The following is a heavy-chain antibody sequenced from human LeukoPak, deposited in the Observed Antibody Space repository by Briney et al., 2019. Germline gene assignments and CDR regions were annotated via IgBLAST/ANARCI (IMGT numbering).Heavy chain of an antibody. V-gene: IGHV1-46*01. CDR1: GYTFTSYY. J-gene: IGHJ4*02. D-gene: IGHD6-13*01. Sequence: ASVKVSCKASGYTFTSYYMHWVRQAPGQGLEWMGIINPSGGSTSYAQKFQGKATMTRDMSTSTVYMELSSLRSEDTAVYYCARKKAAAAFFDYWGQGTLVTVSS. CDR3: ARKKAAAAFFDY. CDR2: INPSGGST.